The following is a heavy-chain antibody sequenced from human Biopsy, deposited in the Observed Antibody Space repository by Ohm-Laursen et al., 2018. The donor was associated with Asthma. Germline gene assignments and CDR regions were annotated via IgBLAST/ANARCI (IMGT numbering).Heavy chain of an antibody. CDR2: INPGNGNI. CDR3: MRDGARIAIFGVGDYFDY. J-gene: IGHJ4*02. V-gene: IGHV1-3*01. Sequence: ASVKVSCKASAYTITSNAMHWVRQAPGQRLEWMGWINPGNGNIKYSQKFQGRVTITRDTSASTAYMELSSLRSEDTAVYYCMRDGARIAIFGVGDYFDYWGQGTLVTVSS. CDR1: AYTITSNA. D-gene: IGHD3-3*01.